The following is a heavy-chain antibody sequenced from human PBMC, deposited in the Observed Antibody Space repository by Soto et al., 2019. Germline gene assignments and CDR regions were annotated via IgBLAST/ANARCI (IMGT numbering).Heavy chain of an antibody. CDR1: GGSFSGYY. CDR2: INHSGST. D-gene: IGHD2-21*01. J-gene: IGHJ4*02. Sequence: SETLSLTCAVYGGSFSGYYWSWIRQPPGKGLEWIGEINHSGSTNYNPSLKSRVTISVDTSKNQFSLKLSSVTAADTAVYYCARGYSYWGKGNPVTVSS. CDR3: ARGYSY. V-gene: IGHV4-34*01.